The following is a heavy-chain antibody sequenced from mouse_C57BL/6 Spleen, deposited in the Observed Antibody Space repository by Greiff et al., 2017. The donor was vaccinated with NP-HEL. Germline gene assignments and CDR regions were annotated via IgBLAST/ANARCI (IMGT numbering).Heavy chain of an antibody. V-gene: IGHV1-85*01. Sequence: VTLMESGPELVKPGASVKLSCKASGYTFTSYDINWVQQRPGQGLEWIGWIYPRDGSTKYNEKFKGKATLTVDTSSSTAYMELHSLTSEDSAVYFCARDWDGFAYWGQGTLVTVSA. J-gene: IGHJ3*01. CDR3: ARDWDGFAY. D-gene: IGHD4-1*01. CDR1: GYTFTSYD. CDR2: IYPRDGST.